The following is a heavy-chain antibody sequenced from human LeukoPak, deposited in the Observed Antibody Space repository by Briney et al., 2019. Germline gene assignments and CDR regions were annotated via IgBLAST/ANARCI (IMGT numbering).Heavy chain of an antibody. Sequence: SETLSLTCTVSGGSISSSSYYWGWIRQPPGKGLEWIGSIYYSGSTYYNPSLKGRVTISVDTSKNQFSLKLSSVTAADTAVYYCARVGITIFGVVIINFDYWGQGTLVTVSS. CDR1: GGSISSSSYY. CDR3: ARVGITIFGVVIINFDY. V-gene: IGHV4-39*07. J-gene: IGHJ4*02. CDR2: IYYSGST. D-gene: IGHD3-3*01.